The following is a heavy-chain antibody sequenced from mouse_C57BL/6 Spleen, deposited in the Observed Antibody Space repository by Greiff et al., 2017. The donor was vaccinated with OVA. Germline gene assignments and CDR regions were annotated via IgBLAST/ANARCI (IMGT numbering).Heavy chain of an antibody. V-gene: IGHV1-50*01. CDR2: IDPSDSYT. Sequence: VQLQQPGAELVKPGASVKLSCKASGYTFTSYWMQWVKQRPGQGLEWIGEIDPSDSYTNYNQKFKGKATLTVDTSSSTAYMQLSSLTSEDSAVYYCARWSDAMDYWGQGTSVTVSS. J-gene: IGHJ4*01. CDR3: ARWSDAMDY. CDR1: GYTFTSYW.